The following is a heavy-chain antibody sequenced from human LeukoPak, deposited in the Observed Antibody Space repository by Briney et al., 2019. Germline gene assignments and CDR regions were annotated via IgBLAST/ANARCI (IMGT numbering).Heavy chain of an antibody. D-gene: IGHD3-9*01. Sequence: SETLSLTCTVSGGSISSGDYYWSWIRQPTGKRLEWIGYIYYSGSTYYNPSLKSRVTISVDTSKNQFSLKLSSVTAADTAVCYCARFDHGVTFDIWGQGTMVTVSS. CDR1: GGSISSGDYY. CDR2: IYYSGST. V-gene: IGHV4-30-4*08. J-gene: IGHJ3*02. CDR3: ARFDHGVTFDI.